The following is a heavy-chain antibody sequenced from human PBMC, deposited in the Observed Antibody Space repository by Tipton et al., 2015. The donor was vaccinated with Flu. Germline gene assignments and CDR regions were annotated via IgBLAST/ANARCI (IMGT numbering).Heavy chain of an antibody. D-gene: IGHD6-19*01. Sequence: SLRLSCAASGFIFRNFAMHWVRQAPGKGPEWVAFIRHDESDKYYADSVKGRFTISRDNSKNALYLLISSLRPEDTAVYYCAKDGWDTSGWYPFDYWGQGTLVTVSA. J-gene: IGHJ4*02. CDR2: IRHDESDK. V-gene: IGHV3-30*02. CDR3: AKDGWDTSGWYPFDY. CDR1: GFIFRNFA.